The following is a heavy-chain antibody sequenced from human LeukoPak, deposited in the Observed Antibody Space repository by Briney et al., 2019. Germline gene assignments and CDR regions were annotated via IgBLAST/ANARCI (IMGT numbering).Heavy chain of an antibody. V-gene: IGHV1-8*02. CDR1: GYTFTSYD. D-gene: IGHD6-6*01. Sequence: ASVTVSCRTSGYTFTSYDINWVRQAPGQGLEWMGWMNPNSGNTGYAQKFQGRVTMTRNTSISTAYMDLSSLTSEDTAVYYCAIGKLASRRGSWFDHWGQGTLVTVSS. J-gene: IGHJ5*02. CDR2: MNPNSGNT. CDR3: AIGKLASRRGSWFDH.